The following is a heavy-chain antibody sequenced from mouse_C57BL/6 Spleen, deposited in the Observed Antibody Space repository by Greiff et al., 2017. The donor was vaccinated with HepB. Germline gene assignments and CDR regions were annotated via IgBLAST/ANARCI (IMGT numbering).Heavy chain of an antibody. V-gene: IGHV1-55*01. CDR3: ASGAYYSNYRFAY. J-gene: IGHJ3*01. CDR2: IYPGSGST. Sequence: VQLQQSGAELVKPGASVKMSCKASGYTFTSYWITWVKQRPGQGLEWIGDIYPGSGSTNYNEKFKSKATLTVDTSSSTAYMQLSSLTSEDSAVYYCASGAYYSNYRFAYWGQGTLVTVSA. D-gene: IGHD2-5*01. CDR1: GYTFTSYW.